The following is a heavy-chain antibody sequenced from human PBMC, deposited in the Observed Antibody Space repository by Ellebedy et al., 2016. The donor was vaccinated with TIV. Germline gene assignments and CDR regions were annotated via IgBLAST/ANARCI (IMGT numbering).Heavy chain of an antibody. V-gene: IGHV3-7*01. CDR2: INQDGSEK. J-gene: IGHJ3*01. CDR1: GFTFSSYW. CDR3: ATDGSYGDYRSPAHAFEF. D-gene: IGHD4-17*01. Sequence: GESLKISCAAPGFTFSSYWMSWVRQAPGKGLEWVANINQDGSEKYYVDSVKGRFTISRDNARNSLYLQMNSLGADDTAAYYCATDGSYGDYRSPAHAFEFWGQGTMVTVSS.